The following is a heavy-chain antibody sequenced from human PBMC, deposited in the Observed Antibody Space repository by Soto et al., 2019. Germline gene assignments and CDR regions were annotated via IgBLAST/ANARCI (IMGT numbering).Heavy chain of an antibody. J-gene: IGHJ4*02. V-gene: IGHV3-64*01. CDR2: ISGSGDST. Sequence: EVQLVESGGGLVQPGGSLRLSCAASGFTFSSYAMHWVHQAPGQGLEYVSVISGSGDSTYYANSVKGRFTISRDNSKNTLYLQMGSLRTEDMAVYYCARRGYGLYFDYWGQGTLVTVSS. CDR1: GFTFSSYA. D-gene: IGHD3-10*01. CDR3: ARRGYGLYFDY.